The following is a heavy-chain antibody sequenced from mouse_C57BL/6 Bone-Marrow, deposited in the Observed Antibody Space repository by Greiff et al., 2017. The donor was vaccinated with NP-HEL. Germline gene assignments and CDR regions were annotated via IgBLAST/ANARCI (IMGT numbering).Heavy chain of an antibody. J-gene: IGHJ4*01. V-gene: IGHV7-3*01. CDR1: GFTFTDYY. CDR2: ISNKANGYTT. D-gene: IGHD2-4*01. CDR3: ARSIYYDYADDPCYAMDY. Sequence: EVQRVESGGGLVQPGGSLSLSCAASGFTFTDYYMSWVRQPPGKALEWLVFISNKANGYTTEYSASVKGRFTISRDTSQSILYLQMKALRAEDSATNYCARSIYYDYADDPCYAMDYWDQGTSVTVTS.